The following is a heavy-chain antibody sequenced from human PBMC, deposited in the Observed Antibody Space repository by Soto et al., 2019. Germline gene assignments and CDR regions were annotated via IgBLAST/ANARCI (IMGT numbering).Heavy chain of an antibody. V-gene: IGHV4-59*01. CDR1: GGSISSYY. Sequence: PSETLSLTCTVSGGSISSYYWSWIRQPPGKGLEWIGYIYYSGSTNYNPSLKSRVTISVDTSKNQFSLKLSSVTAADTAVYYCARDRVWFGEWNGMDVWGQGTTVTVSS. J-gene: IGHJ6*02. CDR2: IYYSGST. CDR3: ARDRVWFGEWNGMDV. D-gene: IGHD3-10*01.